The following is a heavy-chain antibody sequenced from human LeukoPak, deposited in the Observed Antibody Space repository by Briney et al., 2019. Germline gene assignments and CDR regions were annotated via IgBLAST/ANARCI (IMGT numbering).Heavy chain of an antibody. J-gene: IGHJ6*03. CDR2: IYTSGST. V-gene: IGHV4-4*07. CDR3: ARECREYNNSHKAHCYYMDV. D-gene: IGHD1-14*01. CDR1: GGSISSYY. Sequence: SETLSLTCTVSGGSISSYYWSWIRQPAGKGLEWIGRIYTSGSTNYNPSLKSRVTISVDTSKNQFSLNLSSVTAADTAVYYCARECREYNNSHKAHCYYMDVWGKGTTVTISS.